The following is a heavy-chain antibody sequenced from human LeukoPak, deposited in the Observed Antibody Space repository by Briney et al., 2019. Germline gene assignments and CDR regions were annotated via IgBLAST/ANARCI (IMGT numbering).Heavy chain of an antibody. V-gene: IGHV4-4*07. CDR1: GGSISSYY. Sequence: PSETLSLTCTVSGGSISSYYWSWVRQPAGKGLEWIGRIYTSGNTNYNPSLKGRVTMSVDTSKYQFSLNLSSVTAADTAVYYCARGRGSSWYYFDYWGQETLVTVSS. CDR2: IYTSGNT. J-gene: IGHJ4*02. CDR3: ARGRGSSWYYFDY. D-gene: IGHD6-13*01.